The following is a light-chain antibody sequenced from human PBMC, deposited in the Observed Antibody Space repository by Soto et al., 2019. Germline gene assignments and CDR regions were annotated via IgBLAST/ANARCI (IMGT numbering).Light chain of an antibody. CDR2: EVS. CDR3: SSYTSTNNIVI. V-gene: IGLV2-14*01. CDR1: SSDVGGYNY. Sequence: QSVLTQPASVSGSPGQSITISCTGTSSDVGGYNYVSWYQQHPGKAPKLMIYEVSNRPSGVSNRFSGSKSGNTASLTISGLQAEDEFDYYCSSYTSTNNIVIFGGGTKLTVL. J-gene: IGLJ2*01.